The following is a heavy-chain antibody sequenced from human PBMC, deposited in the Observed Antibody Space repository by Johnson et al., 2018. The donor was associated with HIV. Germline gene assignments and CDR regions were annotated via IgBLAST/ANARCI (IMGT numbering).Heavy chain of an antibody. J-gene: IGHJ3*02. CDR3: AKEASSGPDAFDI. D-gene: IGHD6-19*01. V-gene: IGHV3-15*05. CDR2: IKSKTDGGTT. CDR1: GITFNNAW. Sequence: VQLVESGGGVVQPGGSLRLSCAASGITFNNAWMSWVRQAPGKGLEWVGRIKSKTDGGTTDYAAPVKSRFTSSRDDSKNTLYLQMNSLRAEDTALYYCAKEASSGPDAFDIWGQGTMVPVSS.